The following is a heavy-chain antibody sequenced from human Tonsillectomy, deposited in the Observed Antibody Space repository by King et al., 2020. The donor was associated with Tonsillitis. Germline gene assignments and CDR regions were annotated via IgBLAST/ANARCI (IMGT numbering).Heavy chain of an antibody. J-gene: IGHJ6*03. CDR1: GFTFDDYA. Sequence: EVQLVESGGGVVQPGGSLRLSCAVSGFTFDDYAMHWVRQAPGKGLEWVSLISGDGGSTYYADSVKGRFTISRDNSKNSLYLQMNSLRTEDTALYYCAKALYLQMNSLRTEDTALYYCAKDPYYYYYIDVWGKGTTVTVSS. CDR2: ISGDGGST. V-gene: IGHV3-43*02. D-gene: IGHD3-10*01. CDR3: AKALYLQMNSLRTEDTALYYCAKDPYYYYYIDV.